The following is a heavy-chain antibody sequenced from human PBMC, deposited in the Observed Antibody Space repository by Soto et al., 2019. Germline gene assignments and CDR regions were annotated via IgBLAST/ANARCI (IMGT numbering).Heavy chain of an antibody. V-gene: IGHV3-23*01. J-gene: IGHJ3*02. D-gene: IGHD2-15*01. CDR1: GFTFSSYG. Sequence: EVQLLESGGGLVQPGGSLRLSCAASGFTFSSYGMSWVRQAPGKGLEWVSAISGSGGSTYYADSVKGRFIISRDNSKNTLYLQMNSLRAEDTAVYYCAIDPLQGGGAFDIWGQGTMVTVSS. CDR3: AIDPLQGGGAFDI. CDR2: ISGSGGST.